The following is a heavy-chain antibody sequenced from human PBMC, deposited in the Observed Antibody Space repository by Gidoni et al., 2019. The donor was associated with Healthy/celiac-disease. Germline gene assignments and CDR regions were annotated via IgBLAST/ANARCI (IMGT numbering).Heavy chain of an antibody. CDR2: ISAYNGNT. CDR3: ASAITYYYDSSGSNNAFDI. Sequence: QVQLVQSGAEVKKPGASVKVSCKSYGYTFTSYGISWVRQAPGQGLEWMGWISAYNGNTNYAQKLQGRVTMTTDTSTSTAYMELRSLRSDDTAVYYCASAITYYYDSSGSNNAFDIWGQGTMVTVSS. J-gene: IGHJ3*02. CDR1: GYTFTSYG. V-gene: IGHV1-18*04. D-gene: IGHD3-22*01.